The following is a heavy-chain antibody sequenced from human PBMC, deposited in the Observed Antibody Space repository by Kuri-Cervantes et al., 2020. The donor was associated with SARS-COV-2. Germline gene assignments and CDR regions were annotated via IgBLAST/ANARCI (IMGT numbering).Heavy chain of an antibody. J-gene: IGHJ6*03. CDR3: ASDGVADYYYYCMDV. Sequence: GESLKISCAASGFTFSSYGTHWVRQAPGKGLEWVAVIWYDGSNKYYAYSVKGRFTISRDNSKDTLYLQMNSLRAEDTAVYYCASDGVADYYYYCMDVWGKGTTVTVSS. CDR1: GFTFSSYG. D-gene: IGHD2-15*01. CDR2: IWYDGSNK. V-gene: IGHV3-33*01.